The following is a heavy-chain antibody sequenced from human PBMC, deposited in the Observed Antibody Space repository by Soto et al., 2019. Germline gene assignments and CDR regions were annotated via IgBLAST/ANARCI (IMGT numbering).Heavy chain of an antibody. CDR1: GGTFSNYA. J-gene: IGHJ4*01. CDR3: ARDLRDHYDSSGYYPFDY. V-gene: IGHV1-69*12. Sequence: QVQLVQSGAEVKKPGSSVKVSCKASGGTFSNYAFSWVRQAPGQGLEWMGGIIPIFGTTNYAHKYQGRVTXPADESTSTAYMELSSLRSEDTAVYYCARDLRDHYDSSGYYPFDYWGQEPWSPSPQ. CDR2: IIPIFGTT. D-gene: IGHD3-22*01.